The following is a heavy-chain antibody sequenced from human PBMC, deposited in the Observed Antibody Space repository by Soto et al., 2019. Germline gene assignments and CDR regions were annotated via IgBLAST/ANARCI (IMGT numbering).Heavy chain of an antibody. J-gene: IGHJ6*02. Sequence: PSETLSLTCTVSGGSISSGGYYWSWIRQHPGKGLEWIGYIYYSGSTYYNPSLKSRVTISVDTSKNQFSLKLSSVTAADTAVYYCARGSRLLWFGEAGDEEYYYYGMDVWGQGTTVTVSS. CDR3: ARGSRLLWFGEAGDEEYYYYGMDV. D-gene: IGHD3-10*01. V-gene: IGHV4-31*03. CDR1: GGSISSGGYY. CDR2: IYYSGST.